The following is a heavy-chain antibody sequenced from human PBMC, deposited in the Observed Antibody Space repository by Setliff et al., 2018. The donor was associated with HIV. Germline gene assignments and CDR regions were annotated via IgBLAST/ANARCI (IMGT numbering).Heavy chain of an antibody. CDR2: IHYSGST. CDR3: ARAPITIFGVIIIPVYFDY. CDR1: GGSISSTTYF. J-gene: IGHJ4*02. Sequence: SETLSLTCTVSGGSISSTTYFWGWIRQPPGKGLEWIGSIHYSGSTYYNPSLKSRVTTSVDTSKNQFSLKLSSVTAADTAVYYCARAPITIFGVIIIPVYFDYWGQGTLVT. V-gene: IGHV4-39*01. D-gene: IGHD3-3*01.